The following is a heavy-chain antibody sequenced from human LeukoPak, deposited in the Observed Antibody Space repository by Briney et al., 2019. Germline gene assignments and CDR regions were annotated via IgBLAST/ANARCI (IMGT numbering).Heavy chain of an antibody. CDR2: ISSRTSGT. D-gene: IGHD1-7*01. J-gene: IGHJ6*02. CDR1: GFTFSDYY. CDR3: ARDARETNFYYSGVDV. Sequence: GGCVRLSCAASGFTFSDYYMSWTRQAPGKGLEWVSYISSRTSGTGYADSVKGRFTISRDNARNSLYLQLNSLRVEDTAVYYCARDARETNFYYSGVDVWGQEPADTASS. V-gene: IGHV3-11*06.